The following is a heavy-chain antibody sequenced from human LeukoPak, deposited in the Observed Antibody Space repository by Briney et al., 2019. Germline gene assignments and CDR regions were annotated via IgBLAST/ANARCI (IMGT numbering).Heavy chain of an antibody. D-gene: IGHD6-19*01. V-gene: IGHV3-74*01. CDR3: ARDESVTGPTTFHY. CDR1: GLPFRSFW. J-gene: IGHJ4*02. Sequence: QPGGSLTLSCAATGLPFRSFWMHWVRQVQGKGLVWVSSINTDESNILKADSVKARFTSSKDNAKNTLYIQMSSVKAEDTGIYYGARDESVTGPTTFHYWGRGTLVTVSS. CDR2: INTDESNI.